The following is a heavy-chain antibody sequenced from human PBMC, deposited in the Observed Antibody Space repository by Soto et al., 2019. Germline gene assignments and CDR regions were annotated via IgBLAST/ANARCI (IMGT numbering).Heavy chain of an antibody. CDR2: ISNSGTA. Sequence: PSETLSLTCTVSGGSISSGDYYWSWIRQPPGKGLEWIGYISNSGTAYYNPSLKSRVTISVDTSKNQFSLKLSSVTVADTAVYSCARDAWSVVSGLLKSGGLDVWGQGTTVTVSS. D-gene: IGHD3-3*01. CDR3: ARDAWSVVSGLLKSGGLDV. CDR1: GGSISSGDYY. V-gene: IGHV4-30-4*01. J-gene: IGHJ6*02.